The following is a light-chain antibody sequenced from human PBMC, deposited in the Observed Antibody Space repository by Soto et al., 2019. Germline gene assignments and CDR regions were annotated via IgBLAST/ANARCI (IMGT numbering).Light chain of an antibody. CDR1: QTINNF. CDR3: QQSHSSPRT. CDR2: GAS. Sequence: DIQMNQSLSSLFASVGDRVTVTCRASQTINNFLNWYHHKPGKAPKLLIYGASSLQSGVPSRFSGRASGTTVPLAINSVQPVGFGIYYCQQSHSSPRTFGQGTTV. J-gene: IGKJ1*01. V-gene: IGKV1-39*01.